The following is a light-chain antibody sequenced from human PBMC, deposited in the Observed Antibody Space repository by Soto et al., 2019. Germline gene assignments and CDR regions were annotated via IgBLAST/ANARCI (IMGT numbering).Light chain of an antibody. CDR2: GAS. CDR3: QQYNNWPKT. J-gene: IGKJ1*01. Sequence: ERVMTQSPATLSVSPGGRATLSCRARQSVSSDLAWYQQKPGQAPRLLIYGASTRATGIPARFSGSGSGTEFTLTISSLQSEDFAVYYCQQYNNWPKTFGQGTKVDIK. V-gene: IGKV3-15*01. CDR1: QSVSSD.